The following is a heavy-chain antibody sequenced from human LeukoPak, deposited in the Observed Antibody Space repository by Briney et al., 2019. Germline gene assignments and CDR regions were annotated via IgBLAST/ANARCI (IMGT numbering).Heavy chain of an antibody. CDR1: VFTFITYA. D-gene: IGHD1-26*01. CDR3: AXAEWELHSGHDAFDI. CDR2: ISGSGHSK. J-gene: IGHJ3*02. V-gene: IGHV3-23*01. Sequence: GGSLRLSCAASVFTFITYAMSGVRPAPGRGREWVSAISGSGHSKYKADYVKGRFTISRHNSKNTLYLQLNRLRAEDTPVYYCAXAEWELHSGHDAFDIWGQGTMVTASS.